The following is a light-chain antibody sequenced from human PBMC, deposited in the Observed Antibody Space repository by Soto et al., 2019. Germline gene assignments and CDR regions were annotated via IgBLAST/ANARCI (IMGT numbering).Light chain of an antibody. CDR2: DAA. V-gene: IGKV1-33*01. CDR1: QDISNY. CDR3: QHYHNLPFT. Sequence: DIQMTQSPSSLSASVGDRVTITCQASQDISNYLSWYQQKPGKAPKLLIYDAANLQTGVPSRFSGGGSRTHFALTISSLQPEYIATYYCQHYHNLPFTFGPGTKVDVK. J-gene: IGKJ3*01.